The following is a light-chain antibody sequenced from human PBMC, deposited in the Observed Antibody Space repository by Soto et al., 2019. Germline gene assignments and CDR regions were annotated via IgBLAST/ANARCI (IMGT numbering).Light chain of an antibody. CDR1: QSANRY. V-gene: IGKV3-11*01. CDR3: QQRDIWPWT. CDR2: DAS. J-gene: IGKJ1*01. Sequence: EIVLTQSPATLHLSPGGRATLSCWASQSANRYLVWYEHKPVQAPSLFMYDASKRATGIPVRCSGSGSGTEFTLTIGSLVPEDFAVYYCQQRDIWPWTVGQETKV.